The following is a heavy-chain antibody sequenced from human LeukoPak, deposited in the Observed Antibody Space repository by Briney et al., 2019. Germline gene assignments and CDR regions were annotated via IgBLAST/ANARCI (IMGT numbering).Heavy chain of an antibody. CDR2: ISTDGSST. CDR1: GFTFSSYW. CDR3: VRGNFIGGIDY. Sequence: PGESLRLSCAASGFTFSSYWMHWVRQAPGKGLVWVSRISTDGSSTKYADFVEGRFTISRDNAKNTLYLQMNSLRAEDTAAYYCVRGNFIGGIDYWGQGTLVTVSS. J-gene: IGHJ4*02. V-gene: IGHV3-74*01.